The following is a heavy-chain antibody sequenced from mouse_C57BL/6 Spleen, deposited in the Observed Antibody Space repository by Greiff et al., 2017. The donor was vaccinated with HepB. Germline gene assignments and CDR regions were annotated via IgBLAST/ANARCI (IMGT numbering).Heavy chain of an antibody. V-gene: IGHV5-17*01. CDR3: AKVHYYVSSSYAMDY. CDR2: ISSGSSTI. CDR1: GFTFSDYG. Sequence: EVQVVESGGGLVKPGGSLKLSCAASGFTFSDYGMHWVRQAPEKGLEWVAYISSGSSTIYYADTVKGRFTISRDNAKNTLFLQMTSLRSEDTAMYYCAKVHYYVSSSYAMDYWGQGTSVTVSS. J-gene: IGHJ4*01. D-gene: IGHD1-1*01.